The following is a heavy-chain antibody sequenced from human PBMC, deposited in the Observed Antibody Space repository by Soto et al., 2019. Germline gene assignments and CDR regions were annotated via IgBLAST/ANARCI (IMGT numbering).Heavy chain of an antibody. CDR3: ARSTPPNDAFDI. CDR2: ITPFNGNT. D-gene: IGHD2-15*01. CDR1: GYTFTYRY. Sequence: AASVKVSCKASGYTFTYRYLHWVRQAPGQALEWMGWITPFNGNTNCAQKFQDRVTITRDRSMSTAYMELSSLRSEDTAMYYCARSTPPNDAFDIWGQGTMVTVSS. V-gene: IGHV1-45*02. J-gene: IGHJ3*02.